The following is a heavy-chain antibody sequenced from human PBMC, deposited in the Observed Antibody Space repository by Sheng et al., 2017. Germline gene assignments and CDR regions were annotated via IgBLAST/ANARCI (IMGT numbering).Heavy chain of an antibody. Sequence: QVQLVQSGAEVKKPGSSVKVSCKASGGTFSSYAISWVRQAPGQGLEWMGGIIPILGIANYAQKFQGRVTITADESTSTAYMELSSLRSEDTAVYYCARDGVAARLGPYYYYYYMDVWGKGTTVTVSS. V-gene: IGHV1-69*04. CDR2: IIPILGIA. CDR1: GGTFSSYA. D-gene: IGHD6-6*01. CDR3: ARDGVAARLGPYYYYYYMDV. J-gene: IGHJ6*03.